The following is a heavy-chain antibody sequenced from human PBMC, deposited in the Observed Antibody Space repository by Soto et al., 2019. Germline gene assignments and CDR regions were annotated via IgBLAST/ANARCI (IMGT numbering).Heavy chain of an antibody. Sequence: EVQLVESGGGLVKPGGSLRVSCAASGFTFSKAWMSWVRQAPGKGLEWVGRIKSKTDGGTTDYAAPVKGRFTISRDDSKATVYLQMNSLKTEDTAVYYCTTDVDTVVLVAGTETHRDYWGQGTLVTVSS. CDR2: IKSKTDGGTT. V-gene: IGHV3-15*01. CDR3: TTDVDTVVLVAGTETHRDY. CDR1: GFTFSKAW. J-gene: IGHJ4*02. D-gene: IGHD2-15*01.